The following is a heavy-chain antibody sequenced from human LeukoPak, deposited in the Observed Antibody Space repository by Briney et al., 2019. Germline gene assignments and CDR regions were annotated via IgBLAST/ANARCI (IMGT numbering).Heavy chain of an antibody. CDR1: GYTLTGYY. CDR2: INPNNGAT. CDR3: ARDHRAGYDY. J-gene: IGHJ4*02. V-gene: IGHV1-2*02. Sequence: VASVKVSCKASGYTLTGYYVHWVRQAPGQGLEWMGWINPNNGATNCAQKFQGRVTMTKATSISTAYMELNRLRSDDTAVYYCARDHRAGYDYWGQGTLVTVSS. D-gene: IGHD5-12*01.